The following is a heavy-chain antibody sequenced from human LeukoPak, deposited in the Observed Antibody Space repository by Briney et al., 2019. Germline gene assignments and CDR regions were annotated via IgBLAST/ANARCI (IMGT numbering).Heavy chain of an antibody. CDR1: GFTFSSYW. CDR2: ISGNGGST. V-gene: IGHV3-23*01. CDR3: AKDLGRSGWSDFDY. D-gene: IGHD6-19*01. J-gene: IGHJ4*02. Sequence: GGSLRLSCAASGFTFSSYWMSWVRQAPGKGLEWVSTISGNGGSTYYADSVKGRFTISRDNSKNTLYLQMNSLRAEDTAVYYCAKDLGRSGWSDFDYWGQGTLVTVSS.